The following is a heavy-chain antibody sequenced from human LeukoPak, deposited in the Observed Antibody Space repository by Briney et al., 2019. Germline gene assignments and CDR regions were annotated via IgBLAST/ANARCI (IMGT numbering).Heavy chain of an antibody. V-gene: IGHV4-34*01. CDR1: NGSFSDYY. J-gene: IGHJ3*02. Sequence: SETLSLTCAVYNGSFSDYYWSWIRQPPGKGLEWIGEINHSGSTNYNPSLKSRVTISVDTSKNQFSLKLSSVTAADTAVYYCARLQLWQHDAFDIWGQGTMVTVSS. CDR3: ARLQLWQHDAFDI. D-gene: IGHD5-18*01. CDR2: INHSGST.